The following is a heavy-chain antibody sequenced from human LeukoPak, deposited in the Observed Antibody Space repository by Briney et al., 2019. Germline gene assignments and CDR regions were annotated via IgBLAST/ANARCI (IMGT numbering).Heavy chain of an antibody. J-gene: IGHJ4*02. V-gene: IGHV3-21*01. Sequence: GGSLRLSCAASGFTFSSYSMNWVRQAPGKGLEWVSSISSSSSYIYYADSMKGRFTISRDNAKNSLYLQMNSLRAEDTAVYYCARTAVALHLDYWGQGTLVTVSS. D-gene: IGHD4-23*01. CDR1: GFTFSSYS. CDR2: ISSSSSYI. CDR3: ARTAVALHLDY.